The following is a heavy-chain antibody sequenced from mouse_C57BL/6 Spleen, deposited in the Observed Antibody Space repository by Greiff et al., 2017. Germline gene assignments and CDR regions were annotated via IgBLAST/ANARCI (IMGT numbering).Heavy chain of an antibody. J-gene: IGHJ2*01. CDR1: GYTFTDYN. V-gene: IGHV1-18*01. D-gene: IGHD4-1*01. CDR2: INPNNGGT. CDR3: ARRWTGFFDY. Sequence: EVQLQESGPELVKPGASVKIPCKASGYTFTDYNMDWVKQSHGKSLEWIGDINPNNGGTIYNQKFKGKATLTVDKSSSTAYMELRSLTSEDTAVYYCARRWTGFFDYWGQGTTLTVSS.